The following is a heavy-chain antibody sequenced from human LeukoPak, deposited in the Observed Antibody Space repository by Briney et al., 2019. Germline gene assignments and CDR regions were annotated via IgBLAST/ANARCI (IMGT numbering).Heavy chain of an antibody. CDR1: GGSISSGDYY. Sequence: SETLSLTCTVSGGSISSGDYYWSWIRQPPGKGLEWIGYIYYSGTTYYNPSLKSRVTISVDTSKNQFSLKLTSVTAADTAVYYCARNNDYVWGSYRYPPTFDYWGQGTLVTVSS. CDR3: ARNNDYVWGSYRYPPTFDY. V-gene: IGHV4-30-4*01. D-gene: IGHD3-16*02. J-gene: IGHJ4*02. CDR2: IYYSGTT.